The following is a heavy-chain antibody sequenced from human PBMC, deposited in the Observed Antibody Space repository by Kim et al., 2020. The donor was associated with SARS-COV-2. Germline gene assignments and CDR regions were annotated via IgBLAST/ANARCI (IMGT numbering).Heavy chain of an antibody. Sequence: HADSGKGRFPISRDNSKNTLYLQMNSLRAEDTAIYYCARARSGSYRDAFDIWGQGTMVTVSS. J-gene: IGHJ3*02. D-gene: IGHD1-26*01. V-gene: IGHV3-33*01. CDR3: ARARSGSYRDAFDI.